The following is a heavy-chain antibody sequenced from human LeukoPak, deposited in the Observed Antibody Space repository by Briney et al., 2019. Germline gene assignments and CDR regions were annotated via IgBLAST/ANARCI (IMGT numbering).Heavy chain of an antibody. Sequence: SETLSLTCAVYGGSFSGYYWSWIRQPPGKGLEWIGEINHSGSTNYNPSLKSRVTISVDTSKNQFSLKLSSVTAADTAVYYCARGYYGSGSYAYNWFDPWGQGTLVTVSS. CDR2: INHSGST. CDR3: ARGYYGSGSYAYNWFDP. D-gene: IGHD3-10*01. CDR1: GGSFSGYY. J-gene: IGHJ5*02. V-gene: IGHV4-34*01.